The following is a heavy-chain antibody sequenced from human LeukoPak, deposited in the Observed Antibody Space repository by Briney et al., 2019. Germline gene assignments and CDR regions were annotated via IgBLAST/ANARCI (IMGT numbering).Heavy chain of an antibody. Sequence: SETLSLTCAVYGGSLSGYYWSWIRQPPGKGLEWIGEVNHSGSTNYNLSLKSRVTISVDTSKNQFSLKLSSVTAADTAVYYCARSVRGGDYVITYYYYYYMDVWGKGTTVTVSS. J-gene: IGHJ6*03. CDR2: VNHSGST. D-gene: IGHD4-17*01. CDR3: ARSVRGGDYVITYYYYYYMDV. V-gene: IGHV4-34*01. CDR1: GGSLSGYY.